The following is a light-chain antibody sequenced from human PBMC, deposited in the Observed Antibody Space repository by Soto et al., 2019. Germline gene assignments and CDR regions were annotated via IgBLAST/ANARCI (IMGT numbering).Light chain of an antibody. CDR1: SSDVGDYIF. Sequence: QSVLTQPASVSGSPGQSITISCTGTSSDVGDYIFVSWYQQHPGKAPKLIIYEVSNRPSGVSNRFSGSKSDNTASLTISGLQPEDEADYYCNSYTRSSTDVFGTGTKVTVL. CDR3: NSYTRSSTDV. V-gene: IGLV2-14*01. J-gene: IGLJ1*01. CDR2: EVS.